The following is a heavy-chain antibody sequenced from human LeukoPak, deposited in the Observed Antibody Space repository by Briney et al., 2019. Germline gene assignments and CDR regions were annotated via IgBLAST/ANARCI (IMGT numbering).Heavy chain of an antibody. J-gene: IGHJ4*02. D-gene: IGHD3-10*01. V-gene: IGHV4-34*01. Sequence: SSETLSLTCAVYGGSFSGYYWSWIRQPPGKGLXXXXXXXHSGSTNYNPSLKSRVTISVDTSKNQFSLKLSSVTAADTAVYYCASGYPLPDYYGSGSYSDYWGQGTLVTVSS. CDR2: XXHSGST. CDR3: ASGYPLPDYYGSGSYSDY. CDR1: GGSFSGYY.